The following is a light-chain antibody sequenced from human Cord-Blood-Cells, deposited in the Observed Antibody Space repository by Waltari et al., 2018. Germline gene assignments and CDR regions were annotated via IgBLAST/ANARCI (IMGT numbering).Light chain of an antibody. J-gene: IGKJ2*01. CDR1: QSVSSY. CDR2: DAS. Sequence: EIVLTQSPATLSLSPGERATLSCRARQSVSSYLAWYQQKPGQAPRLLIYDASNRATGIPARFSGSGSGTDFTLTISSLEPEDFAVYYCQQYNNWPPYTFGQGTKLEIK. CDR3: QQYNNWPPYT. V-gene: IGKV3-11*01.